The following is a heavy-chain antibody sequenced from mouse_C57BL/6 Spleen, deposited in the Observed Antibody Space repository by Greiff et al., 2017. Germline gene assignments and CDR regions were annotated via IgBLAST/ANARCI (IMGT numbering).Heavy chain of an antibody. CDR1: GYTFTSYW. CDR3: ARRITTVVAFDY. D-gene: IGHD1-1*01. Sequence: QVQLQQPGAELVMPGASVKLSCKASGYTFTSYWMPWVKQRPGQGLEWIGEIDPSDSYTNYNQKFKGKSTLTVDKSSSTAYMQLSSLTSEDSAVYYCARRITTVVAFDYWGQGTTLTVSS. J-gene: IGHJ2*01. V-gene: IGHV1-69*01. CDR2: IDPSDSYT.